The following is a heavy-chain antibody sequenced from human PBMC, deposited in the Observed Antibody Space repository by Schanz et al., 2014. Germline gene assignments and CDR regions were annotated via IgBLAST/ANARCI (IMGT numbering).Heavy chain of an antibody. J-gene: IGHJ4*02. CDR1: GFTFSSYA. Sequence: VQLVESGGGLVKPGGSLRLSCAASGFTFSSYAMSWVRQAPGKGLEWVSALSGSGGSTYYADSVKGRFTISRDNSENTLYLQMNSLSAEDTAVYYCAKQIHYDILTVTRNWGQGTLVNVSS. D-gene: IGHD3-9*01. V-gene: IGHV3-23*04. CDR3: AKQIHYDILTVTRN. CDR2: LSGSGGST.